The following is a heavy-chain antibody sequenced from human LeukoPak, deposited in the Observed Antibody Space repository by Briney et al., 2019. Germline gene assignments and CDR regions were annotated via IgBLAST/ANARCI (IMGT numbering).Heavy chain of an antibody. Sequence: GASVKVSCKASGYTFTGYYMHWVRQAPGQGLEWMGWINPNSGGTNYAQKFQGRATMTRDTSISTAYMELSRLRSDDTAVYYCARDNHYDFWSGYPYYFDYWGQGTLVTVSS. CDR1: GYTFTGYY. V-gene: IGHV1-2*02. J-gene: IGHJ4*02. CDR2: INPNSGGT. D-gene: IGHD3-3*01. CDR3: ARDNHYDFWSGYPYYFDY.